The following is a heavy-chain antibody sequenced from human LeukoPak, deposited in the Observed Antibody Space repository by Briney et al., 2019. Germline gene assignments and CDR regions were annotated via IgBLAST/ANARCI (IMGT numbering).Heavy chain of an antibody. Sequence: GASLKLSCKASGGTFSSYAISWVRQAPGQGLEWMSEIIPIVGTANYAQTFQGRVTITADKAKSTAYMELSSLRSEDTAVYYCARGTHSSWTTYYYYYLAVWGEGTTVTISS. V-gene: IGHV1-69*06. CDR1: GGTFSSYA. J-gene: IGHJ6*03. CDR3: ARGTHSSWTTYYYYYLAV. CDR2: IIPIVGTA. D-gene: IGHD6-13*01.